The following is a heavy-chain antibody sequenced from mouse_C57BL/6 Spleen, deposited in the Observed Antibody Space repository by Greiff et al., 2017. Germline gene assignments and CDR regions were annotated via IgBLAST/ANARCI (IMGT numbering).Heavy chain of an antibody. V-gene: IGHV3-6*01. J-gene: IGHJ3*01. CDR2: ISYDGSN. Sequence: EVQLQQSGPGLVKPSQSLSLTCSVTGYSITSGYYWNWIRQFPGNKLEWMGYISYDGSNNYNPSLKNRISITRDTSKNQFFLKLNSVTTEDTATYYCARDNQFAYWGQGTLVTVSA. CDR1: GYSITSGYY. CDR3: ARDNQFAY.